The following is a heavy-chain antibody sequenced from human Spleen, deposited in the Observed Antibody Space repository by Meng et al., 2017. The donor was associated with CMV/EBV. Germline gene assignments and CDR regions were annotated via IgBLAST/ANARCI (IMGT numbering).Heavy chain of an antibody. V-gene: IGHV3-23*01. Sequence: GESLKISCAASGFTFSNYAMTWVRQAPGKGLEWVSSISGSGDSTYYADSVKGRLTISRDNSKNTLYLRMDSLRAEDTAVYYCVLNLQVQTLFDYWGQGTLVTVSS. D-gene: IGHD2/OR15-2a*01. J-gene: IGHJ4*02. CDR1: GFTFSNYA. CDR2: ISGSGDST. CDR3: VLNLQVQTLFDY.